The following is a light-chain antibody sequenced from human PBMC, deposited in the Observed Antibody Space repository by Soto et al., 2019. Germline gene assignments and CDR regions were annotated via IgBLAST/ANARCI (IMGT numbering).Light chain of an antibody. CDR3: QQSYTTLFT. CDR1: QSISNY. CDR2: AAS. V-gene: IGKV1-39*01. Sequence: DIQMTQSPSSLSASVGDRVTITCRASQSISNYLNWYQQKPGKAPKLLIYAASSLQSGDPSRFSGSGSGTDFTLTISSLQPEDFATYSCQQSYTTLFTFGPGTNVDI. J-gene: IGKJ3*01.